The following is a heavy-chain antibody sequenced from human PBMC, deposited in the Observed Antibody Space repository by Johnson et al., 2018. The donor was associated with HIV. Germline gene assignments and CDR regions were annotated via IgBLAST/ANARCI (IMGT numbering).Heavy chain of an antibody. CDR3: AKRGSTMRGWAGAFDS. D-gene: IGHD3-3*01. V-gene: IGHV3-66*04. Sequence: EVQLVESGGGLVQPGGSLRLYCAASGFSVSASYMSWLRQAPGKALEWVSVIYRGGATYYAASVQGRFTISRDNSKNTLYLQMESLRAEDTAVYYCAKRGSTMRGWAGAFDSWGQGTMVTVSS. J-gene: IGHJ3*02. CDR2: IYRGGAT. CDR1: GFSVSASY.